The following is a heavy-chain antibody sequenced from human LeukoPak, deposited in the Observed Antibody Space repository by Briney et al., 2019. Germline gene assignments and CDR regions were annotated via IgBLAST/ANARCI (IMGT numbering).Heavy chain of an antibody. CDR3: ARGRGSYSRGAFDI. CDR1: GGSISSYY. V-gene: IGHV4-59*01. Sequence: SETLSLTCTVSGGSISSYYWSWIRQPPGKGLEWIGYIYYSGSTNYNPSLKSRVTISVDTSKNQFSLKLSSVTAADTAVYYCARGRGSYSRGAFDIWGQGTMVTVSS. CDR2: IYYSGST. D-gene: IGHD1-26*01. J-gene: IGHJ3*02.